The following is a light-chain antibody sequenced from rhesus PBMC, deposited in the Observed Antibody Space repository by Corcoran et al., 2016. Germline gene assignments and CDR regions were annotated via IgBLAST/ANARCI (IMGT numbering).Light chain of an antibody. CDR3: QQHNSYPPT. V-gene: IGKV1-33*02. CDR1: QGISSW. Sequence: DIQMTQSPSSLSASVGDRVTITCQASQGISSWLAWYQQKPGKAPKLLIYAASSLQSGVPSRFSGSGSGTNVTLTISSRQPEDFATYYCQQHNSYPPTFGQGTKVEIK. J-gene: IGKJ1*01. CDR2: AAS.